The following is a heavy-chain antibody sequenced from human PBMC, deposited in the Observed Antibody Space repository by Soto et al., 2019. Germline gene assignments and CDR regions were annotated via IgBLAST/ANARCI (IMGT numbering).Heavy chain of an antibody. CDR2: VYYSGTT. V-gene: IGHV4-59*08. CDR1: GGSINTYY. CDR3: ARHFRDGYNALGY. J-gene: IGHJ4*02. D-gene: IGHD5-12*01. Sequence: SETLSLTCAVSGGSINTYYWSWIRQAPGRGLEWIGNVYYSGTTNYNPSLKSRVTISIDTSKNHFSLNLSSVTAADTAVYYCARHFRDGYNALGYWGQGTLVTV.